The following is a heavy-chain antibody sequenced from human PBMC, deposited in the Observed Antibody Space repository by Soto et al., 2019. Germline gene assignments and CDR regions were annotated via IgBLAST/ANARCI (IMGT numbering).Heavy chain of an antibody. D-gene: IGHD6-19*01. CDR1: GFTFSSYS. J-gene: IGHJ4*02. CDR2: ISSSSSYI. V-gene: IGHV3-21*01. CDR3: AKGGRQWLVTSDFNY. Sequence: PGGSLRLSCAASGFTFSSYSMNWVRQAPGKGLEWVSSISSSSSYIYYADSVKGRFTISRDNTKNSLYLQMNSLRDEDTAVYYCAKGGRQWLVTSDFNYWGQGALVTVSS.